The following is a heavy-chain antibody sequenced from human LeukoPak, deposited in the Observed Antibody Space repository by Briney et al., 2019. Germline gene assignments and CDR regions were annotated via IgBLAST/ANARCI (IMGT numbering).Heavy chain of an antibody. D-gene: IGHD3-22*01. CDR2: INHSGST. CDR3: ARGRRKYYYDSSGCIDP. J-gene: IGHJ5*02. V-gene: IGHV4-34*01. CDR1: GGSFSGYY. Sequence: SETLSLTCAVYGGSFSGYYWSWIRQPPGKGLEWIGEINHSGSTNYNPSLKSRVTISVDTSKNQFSLKLSSVTAADTAVYYCARGRRKYYYDSSGCIDPWGQATLVTVSS.